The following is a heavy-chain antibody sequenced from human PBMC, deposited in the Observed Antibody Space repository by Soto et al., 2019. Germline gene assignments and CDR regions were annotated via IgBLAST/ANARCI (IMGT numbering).Heavy chain of an antibody. J-gene: IGHJ4*02. V-gene: IGHV3-30*18. CDR1: GFTFSSYG. D-gene: IGHD3-3*01. Sequence: QVQLVESGGGVVQPGRSLRLSCAASGFTFSSYGMHWVRQAPGKGLEWVAVISYDGSNKYYPDSVKGRFTISRDNSKNTLYRQMNSRRAEDTAVYYCAKDRAYYDFWSGYDDYWGQGTLVTVCS. CDR2: ISYDGSNK. CDR3: AKDRAYYDFWSGYDDY.